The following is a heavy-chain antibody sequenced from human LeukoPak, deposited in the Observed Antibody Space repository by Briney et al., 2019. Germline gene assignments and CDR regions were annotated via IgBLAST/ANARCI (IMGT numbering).Heavy chain of an antibody. Sequence: GGSLRLSCAASGFTFSSYAMHWVRQAPGKGLEWVAVISYDGSNKYYADSVKGRFTISRDNSKNTLYLQMNSLRAEDTAVYYCARDPYTLLAVGGLFDYWGWGTLVTVSS. CDR3: ARDPYTLLAVGGLFDY. J-gene: IGHJ4*02. CDR1: GFTFSSYA. V-gene: IGHV3-30*04. CDR2: ISYDGSNK. D-gene: IGHD6-19*01.